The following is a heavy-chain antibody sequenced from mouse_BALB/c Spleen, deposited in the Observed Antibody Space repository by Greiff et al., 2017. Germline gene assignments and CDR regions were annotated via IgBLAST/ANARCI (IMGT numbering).Heavy chain of an antibody. CDR3: ARDDYYGSNWYFDV. CDR2: IWGDGST. V-gene: IGHV2-6-7*01. Sequence: QVQLKESGPGLVAPSQSLSITCTVSGFSLTGYGVNWVRQPPGKGLEWLGMIWGDGSTDYNSALKSRLSISKDNSKSQVFLKMNSLQTDDTARYYCARDDYYGSNWYFDVWGAGTTVTVSS. CDR1: GFSLTGYG. J-gene: IGHJ1*01. D-gene: IGHD1-1*01.